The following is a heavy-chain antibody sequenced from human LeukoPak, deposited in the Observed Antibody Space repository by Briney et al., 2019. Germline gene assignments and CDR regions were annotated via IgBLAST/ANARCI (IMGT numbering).Heavy chain of an antibody. Sequence: PSQTLSLTCTVSGDSISTGSYYWSWIRQPAGKGLEWTGRIYTSGSTNYNPSLKSRVTMSVDTSKNQFSLKLSSVTAADTAVYYCASSSPPHQGREAAAIAAAGTGFDPWGQGTLVTVSS. J-gene: IGHJ5*02. CDR2: IYTSGST. CDR3: ASSSPPHQGREAAAIAAAGTGFDP. V-gene: IGHV4-61*02. D-gene: IGHD6-13*01. CDR1: GDSISTGSYY.